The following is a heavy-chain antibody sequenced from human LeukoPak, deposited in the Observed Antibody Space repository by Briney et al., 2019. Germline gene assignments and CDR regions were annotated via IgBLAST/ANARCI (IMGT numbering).Heavy chain of an antibody. CDR2: IRYDESDK. V-gene: IGHV3-30*02. CDR3: ARAAGYCSSTSCYGGLYSWFDP. CDR1: GFTFSHYG. Sequence: GGSLRLSCATSGFTFSHYGMHWVRQAPGRGLDWVAHIRYDESDKYYADSVKGRFTISGDNAKNSLYLQMNSLRSEDTAVYYCARAAGYCSSTSCYGGLYSWFDPWGQGTLVTVSS. D-gene: IGHD2-2*01. J-gene: IGHJ5*02.